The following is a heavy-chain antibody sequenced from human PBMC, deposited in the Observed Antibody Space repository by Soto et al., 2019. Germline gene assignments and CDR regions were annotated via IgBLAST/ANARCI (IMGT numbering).Heavy chain of an antibody. CDR1: GGSVSSGSYY. CDR3: ARAGRRAMVRGVISDC. CDR2: IYYSGST. Sequence: QVQLQESGPGLVKPSETLSLTCTVSGGSVSSGSYYWSWIRQPPGKGLEWIGYIYYSGSTNYNPSLKSRVTISVDTSKNQFSLKLSSVTAADTAVYYCARAGRRAMVRGVISDCWGQGTLVTVSS. V-gene: IGHV4-61*01. J-gene: IGHJ4*02. D-gene: IGHD3-10*01.